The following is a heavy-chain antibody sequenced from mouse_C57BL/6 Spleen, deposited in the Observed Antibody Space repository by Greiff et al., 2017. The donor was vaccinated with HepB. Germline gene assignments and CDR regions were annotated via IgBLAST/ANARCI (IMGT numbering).Heavy chain of an antibody. CDR1: GFSLTSYG. Sequence: VMLVESGPGLVAPSQSLSITCTVSGFSLTSYGVHWVRQPPGKGLEWLVVIWSDGSTTYNSALKSRLSISKDNSKSQVFLKMNSLQTDDTAMYYCARHNYGSTYWYFDVWGTGTTVTVSS. V-gene: IGHV2-6-1*01. D-gene: IGHD1-1*01. CDR2: IWSDGST. J-gene: IGHJ1*03. CDR3: ARHNYGSTYWYFDV.